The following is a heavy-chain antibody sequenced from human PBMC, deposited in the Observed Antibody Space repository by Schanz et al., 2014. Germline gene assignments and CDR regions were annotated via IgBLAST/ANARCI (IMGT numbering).Heavy chain of an antibody. D-gene: IGHD3-10*01. Sequence: VQLVESGGGVVQPGRSLRLSCAASGFTFSTHAMHWVRQAPGKGLEWVALVSSDGNNDYYTDSVKGRFTISRDNSKNTVHLQMNSLRAEDTAVYYCAKQHSVRGVIYLNWFDSWGQGTLVTVSS. CDR1: GFTFSTHA. J-gene: IGHJ5*01. V-gene: IGHV3-30*18. CDR3: AKQHSVRGVIYLNWFDS. CDR2: VSSDGNND.